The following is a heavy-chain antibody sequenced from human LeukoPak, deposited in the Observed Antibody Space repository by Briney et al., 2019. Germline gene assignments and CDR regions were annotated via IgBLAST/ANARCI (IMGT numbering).Heavy chain of an antibody. CDR2: IYYSGST. CDR3: ARGSSSGWRYYFDY. Sequence: SETLSLTCTVSGGSISSYYWSWIRQPPGKGLEWIGYIYYSGSTNYNPSLKSRVTISVDTSKNQFSLKLSSVTAADTAVYYCARGSSSGWRYYFDYWGQGTLVTVSS. J-gene: IGHJ4*02. D-gene: IGHD6-6*01. CDR1: GGSISSYY. V-gene: IGHV4-59*01.